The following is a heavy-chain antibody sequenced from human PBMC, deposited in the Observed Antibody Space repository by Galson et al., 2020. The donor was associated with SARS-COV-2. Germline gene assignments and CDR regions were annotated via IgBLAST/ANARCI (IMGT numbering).Heavy chain of an antibody. CDR2: IYPGDSDT. D-gene: IGHD3-3*01. CDR3: ARPNDFSSGHPYYFDY. Sequence: KVSCKTSGYRFTNYWIGWVRQMPGKALEWMGMIYPGDSDTRYSPSFQGQVTISADNSISTAYLQWSSLKAWDTAMYYCARPNDFSSGHPYYFDYWGQGTLVTVSS. CDR1: GYRFTNYW. J-gene: IGHJ4*02. V-gene: IGHV5-51*01.